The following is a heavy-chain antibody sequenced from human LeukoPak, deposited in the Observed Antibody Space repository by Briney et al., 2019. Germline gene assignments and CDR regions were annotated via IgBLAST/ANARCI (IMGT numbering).Heavy chain of an antibody. V-gene: IGHV4-59*08. J-gene: IGHJ6*02. CDR2: IYYSGST. D-gene: IGHD2-15*01. CDR3: ARHVGGYCSGGSCHSPYYYGMDV. CDR1: GGSISSYY. Sequence: SETLSLTCTVSGGSISSYYWSWIRQPPGKGLEWIGYIYYSGSTNYNPSLKSRVTISVDTSKNQFSLKLSSVTAADTAVYYCARHVGGYCSGGSCHSPYYYGMDVWGQGTTVTVSS.